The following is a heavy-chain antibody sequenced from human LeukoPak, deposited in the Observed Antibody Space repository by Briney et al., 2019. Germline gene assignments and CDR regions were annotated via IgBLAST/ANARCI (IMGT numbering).Heavy chain of an antibody. D-gene: IGHD5-12*01. CDR3: ARVGYSGYDGDDY. V-gene: IGHV4-34*01. Sequence: SETLSLTCAVYGGSFGGYYWSWIRQPPGKGLEWIGEINHSGSTNYNPSLKSRVTISVDTSKNQFSLKLSSVTAADTAVYYCARVGYSGYDGDDYWGQGTLVTVSS. CDR2: INHSGST. J-gene: IGHJ4*02. CDR1: GGSFGGYY.